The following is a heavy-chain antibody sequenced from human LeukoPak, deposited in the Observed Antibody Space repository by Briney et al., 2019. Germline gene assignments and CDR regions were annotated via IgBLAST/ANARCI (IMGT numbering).Heavy chain of an antibody. V-gene: IGHV3-21*01. CDR1: GFTFSSYS. D-gene: IGHD3-16*02. J-gene: IGHJ3*02. CDR2: ISSSSSYI. CDR3: AREILYDHSWGSYPWGDAFDI. Sequence: NPGGSLRLSCAASGFTFSSYSMNWVRQAPGKGLEWVSSISSSSSYIYYADSVKGRFTISRDNAKNSLYLQMNSLRAEDTAVYYCAREILYDHSWGSYPWGDAFDIWGQGTMVTVSS.